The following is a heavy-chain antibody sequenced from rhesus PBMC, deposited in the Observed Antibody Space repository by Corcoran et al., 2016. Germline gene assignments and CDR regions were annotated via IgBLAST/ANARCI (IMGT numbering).Heavy chain of an antibody. J-gene: IGHJ4*01. CDR1: GFTFSNHD. D-gene: IGHD3-9*01. CDR2: INTSGGST. Sequence: EVQLVETGGALVQPGGFLKLSCAASGFTFSNHDMNWVRQTPGKGLEWVSGINTSGGSTYYADSVKGRFTISRDNSKNTLSLQMNSLRAEDTAVYYCATDTVGSVSCWGQGVLVTVSS. V-gene: IGHV3S5*01. CDR3: ATDTVGSVSC.